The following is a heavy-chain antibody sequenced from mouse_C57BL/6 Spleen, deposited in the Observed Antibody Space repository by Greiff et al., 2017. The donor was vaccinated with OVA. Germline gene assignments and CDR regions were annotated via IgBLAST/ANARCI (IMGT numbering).Heavy chain of an antibody. J-gene: IGHJ1*03. CDR3: ARVWDRWYFDV. Sequence: VQVVESGPGLVQPSQSLSITCTVSGFSLTSYGVHWVRQSPGKGLEWLGVIWSGGSTDYNAAFISRLSISKDNSKSQVFFKMNSLQADDTAIYYCARVWDRWYFDVWGTGTTVTVSS. CDR1: GFSLTSYG. D-gene: IGHD4-1*01. V-gene: IGHV2-2*01. CDR2: IWSGGST.